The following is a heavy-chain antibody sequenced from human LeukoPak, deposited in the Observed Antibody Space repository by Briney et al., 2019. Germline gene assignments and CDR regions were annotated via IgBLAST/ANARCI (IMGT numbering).Heavy chain of an antibody. D-gene: IGHD2-21*01. V-gene: IGHV3-23*01. Sequence: PGGSLRLSCAASGFTVSSNYMSWVRQAPGKGLEWVSAISGSGGSTYYADSVKGRFTISRDNSKNTLYLQMNSLRAEDTAVYYCAKPLFPLDYWGQGTLVTVSS. CDR2: ISGSGGST. J-gene: IGHJ4*02. CDR1: GFTVSSNY. CDR3: AKPLFPLDY.